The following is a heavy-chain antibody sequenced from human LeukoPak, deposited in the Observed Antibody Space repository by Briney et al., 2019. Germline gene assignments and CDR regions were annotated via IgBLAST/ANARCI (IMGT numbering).Heavy chain of an antibody. V-gene: IGHV4-59*01. D-gene: IGHD6-13*01. CDR2: IYYSGGT. CDR3: ARSGGYSSSWSL. CDR1: GGSISTYY. J-gene: IGHJ4*02. Sequence: SETLSLTCTVSGGSISTYYWNWIRQPPGKGLEWIGYIYYSGGTNYKPSLKSRVTISVDTSKNQFSLKLNSVTAADTAVYYCARSGGYSSSWSLWGQGTLVSVSS.